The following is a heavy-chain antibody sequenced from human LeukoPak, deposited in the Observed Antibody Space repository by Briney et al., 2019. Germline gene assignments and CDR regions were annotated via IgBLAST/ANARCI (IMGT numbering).Heavy chain of an antibody. D-gene: IGHD2-2*01. V-gene: IGHV3-21*01. J-gene: IGHJ4*02. CDR3: AREEDCSSTSCYSDFDY. Sequence: PGGSLRLSCAASGFTFSSYSMNWVRQAPGKGLEWVSSISSSSSYIYSADSVKGRFTISRDNAKNSLYLQMNSLRAEDTAVYYCAREEDCSSTSCYSDFDYWGQGTLVTVSS. CDR2: ISSSSSYI. CDR1: GFTFSSYS.